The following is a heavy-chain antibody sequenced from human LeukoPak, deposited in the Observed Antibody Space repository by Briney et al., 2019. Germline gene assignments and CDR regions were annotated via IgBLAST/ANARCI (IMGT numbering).Heavy chain of an antibody. CDR1: GFPFSDYI. D-gene: IGHD3-16*01. V-gene: IGHV3-72*01. J-gene: IGHJ3*02. CDR3: TRDGGEGGNSAFDI. CDR2: IRRRSNRYTT. Sequence: GGSLRLSCAASGFPFSDYILDWVRQAPGKGLEWVGRIRRRSNRYTTEYAASVKGRFIVSRDDSKNPLYLQMNNLRTEDTAVYHCTRDGGEGGNSAFDIWGQGTAVTVSS.